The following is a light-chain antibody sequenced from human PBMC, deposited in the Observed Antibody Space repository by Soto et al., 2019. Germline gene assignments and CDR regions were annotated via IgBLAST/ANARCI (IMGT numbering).Light chain of an antibody. Sequence: DIQMTQSPSSLSASVGDRVTITCRASQSISSYLNWYQQKPGKAPKLLIYAASSLQSGVPTRFSGSGFGTVFTLSISSLQPEDFATYYCQQSYSTPPITFGQGTRLEIK. J-gene: IGKJ5*01. CDR3: QQSYSTPPIT. CDR2: AAS. V-gene: IGKV1-39*01. CDR1: QSISSY.